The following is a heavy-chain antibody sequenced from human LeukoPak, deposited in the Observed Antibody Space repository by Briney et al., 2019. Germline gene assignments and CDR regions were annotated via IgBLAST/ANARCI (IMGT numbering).Heavy chain of an antibody. CDR1: GFTFSSYA. CDR2: ISYDGSNK. V-gene: IGHV3-30*04. CDR3: ARSYYGSGSSFDY. J-gene: IGHJ4*02. D-gene: IGHD3-10*01. Sequence: GGSLRLSCAASGFTFSSYAMHWVRQAPGKGLEWVAVISYDGSNKYYADSVKGRFTISRDNSKNTLYLQMNSLRAEDTAVYYCARSYYGSGSSFDYWGQGTLVTVSS.